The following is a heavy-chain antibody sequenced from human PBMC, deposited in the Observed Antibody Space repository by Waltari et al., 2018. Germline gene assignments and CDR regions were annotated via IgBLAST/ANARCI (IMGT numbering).Heavy chain of an antibody. J-gene: IGHJ4*02. CDR2: IYHSGST. CDR3: ARGFMITFGGVIVQPDY. Sequence: QVQLQESGPGLVKPSETLSLTCAVSGYSISSGYYWGWIRQPPGKGLEWIGSIYHSGSTYYNPSTKSRVTISVDTSKNQFSLKLSSVTAADTAVYYCARGFMITFGGVIVQPDYWGQGTLVTVSS. V-gene: IGHV4-38-2*01. D-gene: IGHD3-16*02. CDR1: GYSISSGYY.